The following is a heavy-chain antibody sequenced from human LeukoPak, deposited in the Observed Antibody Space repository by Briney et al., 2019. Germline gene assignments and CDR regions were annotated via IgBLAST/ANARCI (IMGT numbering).Heavy chain of an antibody. V-gene: IGHV1-2*02. CDR3: ARGGYYYDSSGYYDADY. D-gene: IGHD3-22*01. CDR1: GYTFTGYY. Sequence: ASVKVSCKASGYTFTGYYMHWVRQAPGQGLEWMGWINPKSGATTYAQKFQDRVTLTRDTSINTAYMDLSGLTSDDTAVYYCARGGYYYDSSGYYDADYWGQGTLVTVSS. J-gene: IGHJ4*02. CDR2: INPKSGAT.